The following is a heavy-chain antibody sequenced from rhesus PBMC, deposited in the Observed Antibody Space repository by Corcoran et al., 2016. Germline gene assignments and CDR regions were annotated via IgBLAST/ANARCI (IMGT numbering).Heavy chain of an antibody. V-gene: IGHV4-173*01. CDR2: ISGSGGSP. Sequence: QLQLQESGPGLVKPSETLSLTCAVSGGSISSNYWSWIRQPPGKGLEWIGRISGSGGSPDYNPSLKSRVTISTDTSKNQFSLKLSSVTAADTAVYYCARDWAYNWNYGYFDLWGPGTPITISS. J-gene: IGHJ2*01. CDR1: GGSISSNY. CDR3: ARDWAYNWNYGYFDL. D-gene: IGHD1-26*01.